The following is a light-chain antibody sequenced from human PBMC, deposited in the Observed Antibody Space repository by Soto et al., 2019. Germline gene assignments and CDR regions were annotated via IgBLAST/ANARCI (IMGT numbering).Light chain of an antibody. Sequence: QSVLTQPASVSGSPGQSITISCTGTTSDIGSYNLVSWYQQHPGKVPKIIIYEASKRPSGAPYRFSGSKSGNTASLTISGLQAEDEADYYCCSYAGSSTWVFGTETKLTVL. J-gene: IGLJ1*01. CDR3: CSYAGSSTWV. CDR1: TSDIGSYNL. V-gene: IGLV2-23*01. CDR2: EAS.